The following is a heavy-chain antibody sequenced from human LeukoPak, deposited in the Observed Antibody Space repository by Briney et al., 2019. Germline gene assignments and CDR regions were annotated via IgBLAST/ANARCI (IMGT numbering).Heavy chain of an antibody. CDR1: GFSLSAYW. CDR3: AKETYYYDSSGDRASYYFDY. J-gene: IGHJ4*02. CDR2: INRDGSQR. Sequence: GGSLRLSCAASGFSLSAYWMTWVRQAPGKGLEWVANINRDGSQRNHVDSVKGRFTISRDNSKNTLYLQMNSLRAEDTAVYYCAKETYYYDSSGDRASYYFDYWGQGTLVTVSS. V-gene: IGHV3-7*03. D-gene: IGHD3-22*01.